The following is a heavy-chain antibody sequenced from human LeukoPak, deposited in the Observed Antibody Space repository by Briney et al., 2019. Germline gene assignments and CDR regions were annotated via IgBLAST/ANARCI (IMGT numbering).Heavy chain of an antibody. Sequence: GGSLRLSCAASGFTFSSYGMSWVRQAPGKGLEWVSGISDSGGSTYYTDSVKGRFTISRDKSHNTLYLQMNSLRVEDTAVYYCAKSPLVYCTSSSCHLYFDSWGQGTLVTVSS. CDR3: AKSPLVYCTSSSCHLYFDS. V-gene: IGHV3-23*01. CDR1: GFTFSSYG. J-gene: IGHJ4*02. D-gene: IGHD2-15*01. CDR2: ISDSGGST.